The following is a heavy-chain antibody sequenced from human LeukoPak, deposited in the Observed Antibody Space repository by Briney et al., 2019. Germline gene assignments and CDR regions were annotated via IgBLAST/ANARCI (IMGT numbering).Heavy chain of an antibody. Sequence: GGSLRLSCAASGFTFSSYWMSWVRQAPGKGLEWVANIKQDGSEKYYVGSVKGRFTISRDNAKNSLYLQMNSLRAEDTAVYYCARRVEYYDFWSGYSLYFDYWGQGTLVTVSS. CDR2: IKQDGSEK. J-gene: IGHJ4*02. V-gene: IGHV3-7*01. CDR1: GFTFSSYW. CDR3: ARRVEYYDFWSGYSLYFDY. D-gene: IGHD3-3*01.